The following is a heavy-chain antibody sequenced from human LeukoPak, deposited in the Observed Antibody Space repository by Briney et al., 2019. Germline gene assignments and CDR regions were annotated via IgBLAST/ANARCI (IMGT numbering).Heavy chain of an antibody. Sequence: GESLKISCKGSGYSFTNYWIGWVRQMPGKGLEWMGIIYPGDSDTTYSPSFQGQITISADKSISAAYLQWSSLKASDTAMYYCARRTSMTGNPFDYWGQGTLVTVSS. CDR1: GYSFTNYW. J-gene: IGHJ4*02. D-gene: IGHD3-9*01. CDR3: ARRTSMTGNPFDY. V-gene: IGHV5-51*01. CDR2: IYPGDSDT.